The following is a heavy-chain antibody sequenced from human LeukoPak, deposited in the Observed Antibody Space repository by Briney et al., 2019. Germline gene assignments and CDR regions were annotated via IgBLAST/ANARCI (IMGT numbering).Heavy chain of an antibody. CDR1: GFTFSSYA. CDR3: AKDRGQLLALYQFDY. Sequence: GGSLRLSCAASGFTFSSYAMHWVRQAPGKGLEWVALIRSDGTNKYNANSVKGRFTISRDNSKNTLYLQLNGLTVDDTAVYYCAKDRGQLLALYQFDYWGPGALVTVSS. CDR2: IRSDGTNK. J-gene: IGHJ4*02. D-gene: IGHD2-2*01. V-gene: IGHV3-30*02.